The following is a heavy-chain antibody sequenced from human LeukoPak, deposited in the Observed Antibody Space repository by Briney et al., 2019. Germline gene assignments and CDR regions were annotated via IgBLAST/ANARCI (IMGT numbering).Heavy chain of an antibody. Sequence: SETLSLTCTVSGGSLSSGSYYWSWIRQPAGKGLERIGRIYTSGSTNYNPSLKSRVTISVDTSKNQFSLKLSSVTAADTAVYYCARAGGATVTTEPFRWFDPWGQGTLVTVSS. D-gene: IGHD4-17*01. CDR2: IYTSGST. J-gene: IGHJ5*02. CDR1: GGSLSSGSYY. V-gene: IGHV4-61*02. CDR3: ARAGGATVTTEPFRWFDP.